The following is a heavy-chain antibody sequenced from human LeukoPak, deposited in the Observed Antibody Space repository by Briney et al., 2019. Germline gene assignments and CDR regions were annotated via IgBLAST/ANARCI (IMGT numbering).Heavy chain of an antibody. CDR1: GFTFSKYW. Sequence: GGSLRPSCAASGFTFSKYWMLWVRQAPGKGLESVSRINTDGTVTTYADSVKGRFTVSRDNADNTMFLQMNSVRDGDTAVYYCATKQWLAPPPDSWGQGTPVTVSS. CDR3: ATKQWLAPPPDS. V-gene: IGHV3-74*01. D-gene: IGHD6-19*01. CDR2: INTDGTVT. J-gene: IGHJ4*02.